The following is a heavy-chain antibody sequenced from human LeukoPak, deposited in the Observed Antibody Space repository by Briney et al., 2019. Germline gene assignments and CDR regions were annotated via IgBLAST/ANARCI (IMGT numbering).Heavy chain of an antibody. CDR1: GGSITSTTYY. D-gene: IGHD2-15*01. Sequence: PSETLSLTCTVSGGSITSTTYYWGWIRQPPGKGLEWIGSIYYSGSTYYNPSLKSRVTISVDTSKNQFSLQLSSVTAADTAVYYCARQIICSGGRCYFDYWGQGTLVTVSS. CDR2: IYYSGST. CDR3: ARQIICSGGRCYFDY. V-gene: IGHV4-39*01. J-gene: IGHJ4*02.